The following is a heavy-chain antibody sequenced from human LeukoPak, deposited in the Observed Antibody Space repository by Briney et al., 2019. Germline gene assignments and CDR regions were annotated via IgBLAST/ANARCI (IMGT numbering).Heavy chain of an antibody. CDR2: INPSGGST. J-gene: IGHJ4*02. V-gene: IGHV1-46*01. CDR1: GYTFTSYY. D-gene: IGHD1-26*01. Sequence: GASVKVSCKASGYTFTSYYMHWVRQAPGQGLEWMGIINPSGGSTSYAQKFQGRATMTRDMSTSTVYMELSSLRSEDTAVYYCARDRLATWPGYYFDYWGQGTLVTVSS. CDR3: ARDRLATWPGYYFDY.